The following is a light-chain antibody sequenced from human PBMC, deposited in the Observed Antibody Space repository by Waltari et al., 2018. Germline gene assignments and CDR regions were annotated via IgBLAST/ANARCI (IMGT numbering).Light chain of an antibody. CDR3: QQSYTTPYT. V-gene: IGKV1-39*01. Sequence: DIQMTQSPSSLSASVGDRVTITCRASQSISKYLNWYKQKPGKAPKLLIYGASSLQSGVPPRFSGSGSGTEFTLTISSLQPEDFATYSCQQSYTTPYTFGQGTKL. CDR1: QSISKY. CDR2: GAS. J-gene: IGKJ2*01.